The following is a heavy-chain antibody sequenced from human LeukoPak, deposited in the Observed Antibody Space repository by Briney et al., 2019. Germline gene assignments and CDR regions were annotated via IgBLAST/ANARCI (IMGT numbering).Heavy chain of an antibody. CDR1: GYTFTSYA. CDR2: INAGNGNT. J-gene: IGHJ4*02. D-gene: IGHD3-22*01. Sequence: GASVKVSCKASGYTFTSYAMHWVRQAPGQRLEWMGWINAGNGNTKYSQKFQGRVTITRDTSASTAYMELSSLRSEDTAVYYCARVDYDSSGYYKGDYWGQGTLVTVSS. V-gene: IGHV1-3*01. CDR3: ARVDYDSSGYYKGDY.